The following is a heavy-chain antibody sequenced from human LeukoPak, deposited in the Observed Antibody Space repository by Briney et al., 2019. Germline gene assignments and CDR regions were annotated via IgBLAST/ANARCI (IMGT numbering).Heavy chain of an antibody. D-gene: IGHD3-10*02. J-gene: IGHJ6*04. CDR1: GFTFSSYS. CDR3: AELGITMIGGV. Sequence: GGSLRLSCAASGFTFSSYSMNWVRQAPGKGLEWLSYISSSGRTIYYADSVKGRFTISRDNAKNSLSLQMNSLRAEDTAVYYCAELGITMIGGVWGKGTTVTISS. V-gene: IGHV3-48*01. CDR2: ISSSGRTI.